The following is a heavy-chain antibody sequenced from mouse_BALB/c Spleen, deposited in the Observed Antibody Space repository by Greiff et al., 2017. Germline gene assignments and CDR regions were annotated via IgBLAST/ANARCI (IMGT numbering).Heavy chain of an antibody. D-gene: IGHD1-2*01. V-gene: IGHV1-7*01. CDR1: GYTFTSYW. Sequence: QVQLKESGAELAKPGASVKMSCKASGYTFTSYWMHWVKQRPGQGLEWIGYINPSTGYTEYNQKFKDKATLTADKSSSTAYMQLSSLTSEDSAVYYCARSRVLRQYYYAMDYWGQGTSVTVSS. CDR2: INPSTGYT. CDR3: ARSRVLRQYYYAMDY. J-gene: IGHJ4*01.